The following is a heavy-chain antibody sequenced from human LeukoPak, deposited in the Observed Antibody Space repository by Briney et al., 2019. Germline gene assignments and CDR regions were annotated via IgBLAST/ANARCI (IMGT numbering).Heavy chain of an antibody. D-gene: IGHD3-22*01. J-gene: IGHJ4*02. CDR2: ISDSGSRI. V-gene: IGHV3-21*05. CDR3: ARHYDYQREVFFDY. CDR1: GFTFSSYD. Sequence: GGSLRLSCAASGFTFSSYDMNWVRQAPGKGLEWISYISDSGSRIYYADSVKGRFTISRDNAKNSLYLQMNSLRAEDTAVYYCARHYDYQREVFFDYWGQGTLVTVSS.